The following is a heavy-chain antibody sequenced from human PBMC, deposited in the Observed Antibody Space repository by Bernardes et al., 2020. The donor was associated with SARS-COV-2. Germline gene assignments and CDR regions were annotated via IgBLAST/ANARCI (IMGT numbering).Heavy chain of an antibody. J-gene: IGHJ3*02. CDR2: INPNSGGT. D-gene: IGHD5-12*01. CDR3: ARRYSSIFNGFDI. Sequence: ASVKVSCKASGYRFSDYGVSWVRQAPGQGLEWMGWINPNSGGTKYAQKFQGRVTMTWDTSIGTAYMELRLISDDTAIYYCARRYSSIFNGFDIWGQGTMVTVSS. V-gene: IGHV1-2*02. CDR1: GYRFSDYG.